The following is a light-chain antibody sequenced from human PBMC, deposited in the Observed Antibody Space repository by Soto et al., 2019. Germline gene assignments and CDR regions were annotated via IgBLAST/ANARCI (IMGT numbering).Light chain of an antibody. CDR2: TNS. Sequence: QSVLTQPPSVSGAPGQRVTISCTGSSSNIGSGYDVHWYQQLLGTAPKLLVYTNSNRPSGVPDRFSGSKSGTSASLAITGLQDEDEADYYCQSYDSSLSGFVFGTGTKVTVL. J-gene: IGLJ1*01. CDR3: QSYDSSLSGFV. CDR1: SSNIGSGYD. V-gene: IGLV1-40*01.